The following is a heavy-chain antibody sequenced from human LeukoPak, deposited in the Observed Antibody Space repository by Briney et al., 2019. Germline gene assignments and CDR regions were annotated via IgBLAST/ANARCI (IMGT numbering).Heavy chain of an antibody. CDR1: GFTFSSYA. J-gene: IGHJ4*02. V-gene: IGHV3-30-3*01. CDR3: ATIFEF. Sequence: GGSLRLSCAASGFTFSSYAMHWVRQAPGKGLEWVAVIPYDGSNKYYADSVKGRFTISRDNSKNTLYLQMNSLRAEDTAVYYCATIFEFWGQGILVTVSS. CDR2: IPYDGSNK.